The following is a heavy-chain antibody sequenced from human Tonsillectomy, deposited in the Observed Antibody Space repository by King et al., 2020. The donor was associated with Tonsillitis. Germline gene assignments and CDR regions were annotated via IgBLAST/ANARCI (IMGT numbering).Heavy chain of an antibody. CDR2: IIPIFGTT. CDR1: GGTFSSYA. Sequence: QLVQSGAEVKKPGSSVKVSCKASGGTFSSYAISWVRQAPGQGLEWMGGIIPIFGTTNYAQNFQGRVTITANESTSTAYMELNSLRSEDTAVYYCARGVWDTINYYSYYMDDWGKGTTVTVSS. J-gene: IGHJ6*03. D-gene: IGHD1-26*01. CDR3: ARGVWDTINYYSYYMDD. V-gene: IGHV1-69*01.